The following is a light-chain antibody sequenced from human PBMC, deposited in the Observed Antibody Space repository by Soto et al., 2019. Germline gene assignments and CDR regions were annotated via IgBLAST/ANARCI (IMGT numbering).Light chain of an antibody. CDR3: QQSYTTPYT. CDR1: QSISNN. J-gene: IGKJ2*01. Sequence: DIQMTQSPSSLSASVGDRVSITCRASQSISNNLNWYQQKPGKAPNLLIYTASSLQGGVPSRFSGSGSGTDFTLTISSLQPEDFATYYCQQSYTTPYTFGQGTKLEIK. CDR2: TAS. V-gene: IGKV1-39*01.